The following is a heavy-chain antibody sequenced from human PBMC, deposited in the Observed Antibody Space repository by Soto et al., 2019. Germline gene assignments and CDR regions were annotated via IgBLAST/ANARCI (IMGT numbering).Heavy chain of an antibody. CDR1: GFTVSSNY. J-gene: IGHJ5*02. D-gene: IGHD3-3*01. V-gene: IGHV3-66*01. CDR3: ARALYDFWSGYPQGWFDP. CDR2: IYSGGST. Sequence: GGSLRLSCAASGFTVSSNYMSWVRQAPGKGLEWVSVIYSGGSTYYADSVKGRFTISRDNSKNTLYLQMNSLRAEDTAVYYCARALYDFWSGYPQGWFDPWGQGTLVTVSS.